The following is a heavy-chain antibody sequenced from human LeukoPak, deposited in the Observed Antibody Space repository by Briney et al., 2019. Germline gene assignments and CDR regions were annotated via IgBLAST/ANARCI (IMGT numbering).Heavy chain of an antibody. CDR3: ARDGAVGEDWFDP. V-gene: IGHV3-74*01. CDR2: INSDGSST. D-gene: IGHD3-16*01. Sequence: GGSLRLSCAASGFTFSSYWMHWVRQAPGKGLVWVSRINSDGSSTSYADSVNGRFTISRDNAKNTLYLQMNSLRAEDTAVYYCARDGAVGEDWFDPWGQGTLVTVSS. CDR1: GFTFSSYW. J-gene: IGHJ5*02.